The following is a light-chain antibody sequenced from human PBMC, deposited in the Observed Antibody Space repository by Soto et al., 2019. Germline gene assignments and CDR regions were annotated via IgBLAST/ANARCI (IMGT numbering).Light chain of an antibody. J-gene: IGKJ4*01. CDR3: IP. CDR1: QSLVYSDGNTY. Sequence: DVVMTQSPLSLPVTLGQSASISCRSSQSLVYSDGNTYLSWFQVRPGQSPRRLIYKVSTRDSGVPNRFSGSGLGTDFTLKINRVEAENVGVYYCIPFGGGTKVEIK. V-gene: IGKV2-30*01. CDR2: KVS.